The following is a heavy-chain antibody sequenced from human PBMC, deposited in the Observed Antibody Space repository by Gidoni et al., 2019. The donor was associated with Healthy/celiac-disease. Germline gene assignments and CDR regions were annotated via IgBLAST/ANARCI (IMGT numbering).Heavy chain of an antibody. J-gene: IGHJ6*02. Sequence: QVQLQQWGAGLLKPPETLSLTCAVYGGSFSGYYWSWIRQPPGKGLEWIGEINHSGSTNYNPSLKSRVTISVDTSKNQFSLKLSSVTAADTAVYYCARVFTAALYYYYYGMDVWGQGTTVTVSS. CDR1: GGSFSGYY. CDR2: INHSGST. CDR3: ARVFTAALYYYYYGMDV. V-gene: IGHV4-34*01. D-gene: IGHD2-2*01.